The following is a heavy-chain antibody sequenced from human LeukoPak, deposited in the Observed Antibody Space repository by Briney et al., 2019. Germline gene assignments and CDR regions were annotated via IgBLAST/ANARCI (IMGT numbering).Heavy chain of an antibody. J-gene: IGHJ4*02. CDR3: AKSGLNRFDY. CDR2: FSGSGGNT. V-gene: IGHV3-23*01. CDR1: GFTSSSYA. D-gene: IGHD2-15*01. Sequence: GGSLRLSCAASGFTSSSYAMSWVRQAPGKGLEWVSTFSGSGGNTYYTDSVKGRLTISRDNSKNTLYLQMNSLRGEDTAVYYCAKSGLNRFDYWGQGTLVTVSS.